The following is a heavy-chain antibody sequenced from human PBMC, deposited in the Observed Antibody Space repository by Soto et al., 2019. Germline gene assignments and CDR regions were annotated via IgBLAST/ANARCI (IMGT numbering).Heavy chain of an antibody. CDR2: ISYDGSNK. CDR3: AREPYYYDSSGYLDY. D-gene: IGHD3-22*01. CDR1: GFTFSSYA. V-gene: IGHV3-30-3*01. Sequence: QVQLVESGGGVVQPGRSLRLSCAASGFTFSSYAMHWVRQAPGKGLEWVAVISYDGSNKYYADSVKGRFTISRDNSKNTLYLQMNSLRAEDTAVYYCAREPYYYDSSGYLDYWGQGTLVTVSS. J-gene: IGHJ4*02.